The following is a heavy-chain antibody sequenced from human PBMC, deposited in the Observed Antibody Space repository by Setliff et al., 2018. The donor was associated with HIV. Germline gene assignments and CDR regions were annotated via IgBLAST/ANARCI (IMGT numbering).Heavy chain of an antibody. CDR3: ARGKTWLRFLDY. D-gene: IGHD5-12*01. V-gene: IGHV1-18*01. CDR1: GYTFNNYG. CDR2: INTHSGYT. J-gene: IGHJ4*02. Sequence: GASVKVSCKASGYTFNNYGISWVRQAPGQGLEWMGWINTHSGYTNYAQNVHGRVTVTMDTSTSTAYMELRSLKSDDTAVYYCARGKTWLRFLDYWGQGTLVTVSS.